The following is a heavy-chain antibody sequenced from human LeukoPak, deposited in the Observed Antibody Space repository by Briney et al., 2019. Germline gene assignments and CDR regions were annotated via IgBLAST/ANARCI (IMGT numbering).Heavy chain of an antibody. V-gene: IGHV4-59*01. CDR1: GGSISNYY. J-gene: IGHJ3*02. CDR2: VYYSGST. D-gene: IGHD3-22*01. Sequence: PSETLSLTCTVSGGSISNYYWSWIRQPPGKGLEWIGYVYYSGSTSYNPSLKSRVTISLDTSKNQFSLRLNSVTAADTAVYYCAREMEHSSGHFRLGAYAFDIWGQGTMVTVSS. CDR3: AREMEHSSGHFRLGAYAFDI.